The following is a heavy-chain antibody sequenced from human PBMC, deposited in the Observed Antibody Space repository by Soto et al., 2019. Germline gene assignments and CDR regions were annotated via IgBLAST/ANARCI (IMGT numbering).Heavy chain of an antibody. J-gene: IGHJ4*02. D-gene: IGHD3-10*02. V-gene: IGHV3-30*02. Sequence: GVSLRLSCVGSGFIFSNNGMHWVRQTPGKGLEWVAFMSYDGSDTFYADSVKGRFAISRDNSKNTLFLHMSNLRGDDTAMYYCTIVRVADSALDHWGQGTLVTVSS. CDR1: GFIFSNNG. CDR3: TIVRVADSALDH. CDR2: MSYDGSDT.